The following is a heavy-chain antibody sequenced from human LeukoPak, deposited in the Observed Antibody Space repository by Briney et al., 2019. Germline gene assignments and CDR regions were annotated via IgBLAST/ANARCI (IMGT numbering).Heavy chain of an antibody. CDR2: IYYSGST. V-gene: IGHV4-59*01. Sequence: SETLSLTCSVSGGSISSYYWSWIRQPPGKGLEWIGYIYYSGSTNYNPSLKSRVTISVDTSKNQFSLKLSSVTAADTAVYYCARDNWNYGSSMDVWGQGTTVTVSS. D-gene: IGHD1-7*01. J-gene: IGHJ6*02. CDR3: ARDNWNYGSSMDV. CDR1: GGSISSYY.